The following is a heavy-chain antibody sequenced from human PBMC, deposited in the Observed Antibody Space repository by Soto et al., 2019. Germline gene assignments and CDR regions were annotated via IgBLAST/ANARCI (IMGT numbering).Heavy chain of an antibody. CDR1: DFTFSNAW. V-gene: IGHV3-15*07. CDR3: TTAEYSSGWYGMEV. CDR2: IKSKTDGGTT. J-gene: IGHJ6*02. Sequence: SLRHSCSASDFTFSNAWMNWVRKTPFKGLEWVGRIKSKTDGGTTDYAAPVKGRFTISRDDSKNTLYLQMNSLKTEDTAVYYCTTAEYSSGWYGMEVWGQGTTVTVSS. D-gene: IGHD6-19*01.